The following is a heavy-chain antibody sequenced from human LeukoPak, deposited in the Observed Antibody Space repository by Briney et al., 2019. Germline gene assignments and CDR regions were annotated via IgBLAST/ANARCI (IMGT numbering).Heavy chain of an antibody. V-gene: IGHV1-46*01. CDR1: GYTFTSYG. CDR2: INPSGGST. CDR3: ARDNSVEDTAWWFDP. J-gene: IGHJ5*02. Sequence: ASVKVSCKASGYTFTSYGISWVRQAPGQGLEWMGIINPSGGSTSYAQKFQGRVTMTRDMSTSTDYMELSSLRSEDTAVYYCARDNSVEDTAWWFDPWGQGTLVTVSS. D-gene: IGHD4-23*01.